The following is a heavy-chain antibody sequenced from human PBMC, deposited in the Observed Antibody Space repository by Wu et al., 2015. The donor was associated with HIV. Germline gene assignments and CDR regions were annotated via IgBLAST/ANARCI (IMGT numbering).Heavy chain of an antibody. V-gene: IGHV1-69*05. CDR1: GGTFSTYA. D-gene: IGHD1-26*01. J-gene: IGHJ2*01. Sequence: QVQLVQSGAEVKKPGSSVKVSCKASGGTFSTYAISWVRQAPGQGLEWMGGIIPIFGTANYAQKFQGRVTITTDESTSTAYMELSSLRSEDTAVYYCARSVGATTTPIGGYFDLWGRGTLVTVSS. CDR2: IIPIFGTA. CDR3: ARSVGATTTPIGGYFDL.